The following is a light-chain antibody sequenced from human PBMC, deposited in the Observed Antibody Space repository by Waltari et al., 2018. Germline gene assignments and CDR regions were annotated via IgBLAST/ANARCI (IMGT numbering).Light chain of an antibody. J-gene: IGLJ2*01. Sequence: QTVVTQEPSLTVSPGGTVTLTCASSTGAVTSGYYPNWFQQKPGQTPRALIYSTSNKHPWTPARFSGSLLGGKAALTLSGVQPEDEADYYCLLYYGGAQVFGGGTKLTVL. CDR3: LLYYGGAQV. CDR2: STS. CDR1: TGAVTSGYY. V-gene: IGLV7-43*01.